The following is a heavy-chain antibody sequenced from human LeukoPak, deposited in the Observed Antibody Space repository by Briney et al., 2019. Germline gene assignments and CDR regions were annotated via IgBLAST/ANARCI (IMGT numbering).Heavy chain of an antibody. Sequence: SETLSLTCAVSGASISSSTNYWGWIRQPPGKGLEWIGSIRYSGSTYYNPSLKSRVTISVDTSKNQFSLNLSSVTAADTAVYYCARVDVDIVATIISDWGQGTLVTVSS. V-gene: IGHV4-39*01. D-gene: IGHD5-12*01. CDR3: ARVDVDIVATIISD. J-gene: IGHJ4*02. CDR1: GASISSSTNY. CDR2: IRYSGST.